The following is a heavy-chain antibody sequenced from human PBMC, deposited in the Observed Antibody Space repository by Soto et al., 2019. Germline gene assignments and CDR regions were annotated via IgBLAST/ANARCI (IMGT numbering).Heavy chain of an antibody. V-gene: IGHV1-8*01. CDR3: ARGLRLLWFGELPDY. CDR2: MNPNSGKT. CDR1: GYTFTSYD. D-gene: IGHD3-10*01. Sequence: ASVKVSCKASGYTFTSYDINWVRQATGQGLEWMGWMNPNSGKTGYAQKFQGRVTMTRNTSISTAYMKLSSLRSEDTAVYYCARGLRLLWFGELPDYWGQGTLVTVSS. J-gene: IGHJ4*02.